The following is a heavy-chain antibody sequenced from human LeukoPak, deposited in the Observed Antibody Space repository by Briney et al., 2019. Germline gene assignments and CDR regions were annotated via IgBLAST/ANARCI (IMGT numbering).Heavy chain of an antibody. J-gene: IGHJ4*02. CDR1: GGSISSSSYY. CDR3: ARHVNADYGDYVDY. Sequence: SETLSLTCTVSGGSISSSSYYWGWIRQPPGKGLEWIGSIYYSGSTYYNPSLKSRVTISVDTSKNQFSLKLSSVTAADTAVYXCARHVNADYGDYVDYWGQGTLVTVSS. CDR2: IYYSGST. D-gene: IGHD4-17*01. V-gene: IGHV4-39*01.